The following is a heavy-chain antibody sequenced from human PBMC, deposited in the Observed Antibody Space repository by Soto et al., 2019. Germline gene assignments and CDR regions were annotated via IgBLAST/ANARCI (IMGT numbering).Heavy chain of an antibody. J-gene: IGHJ4*02. D-gene: IGHD2-21*01. Sequence: EVKLVESGGGLVQPGGSLRLSCEASGFSLSTYSMNWVRQAPGKGLEWLSYISSSTKTIFYADSVKGRFTISRDSANNSLYLQMNSLRDEDTAVYFCARGLGWRRGPFDCWGQGTLVAVSP. V-gene: IGHV3-48*02. CDR3: ARGLGWRRGPFDC. CDR1: GFSLSTYS. CDR2: ISSSTKTI.